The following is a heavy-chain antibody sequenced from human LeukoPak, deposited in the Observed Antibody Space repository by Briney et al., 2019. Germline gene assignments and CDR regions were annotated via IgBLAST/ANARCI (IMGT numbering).Heavy chain of an antibody. Sequence: PGRTLRLSCAASGFTFSSYGMDWVRQAPGKGLEWVAVISYDGSNKYYADSVKGRFTISRDNSKNTRYLQMNSLRAEDTVVYYCAKDWNDLDYWGQGTVVTVSS. CDR2: ISYDGSNK. CDR1: GFTFSSYG. D-gene: IGHD1-1*01. CDR3: AKDWNDLDY. V-gene: IGHV3-30*18. J-gene: IGHJ4*02.